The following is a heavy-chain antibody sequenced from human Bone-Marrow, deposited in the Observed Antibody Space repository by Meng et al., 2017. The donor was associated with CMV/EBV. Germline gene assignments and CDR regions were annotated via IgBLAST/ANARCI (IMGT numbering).Heavy chain of an antibody. J-gene: IGHJ6*02. V-gene: IGHV3-23*01. CDR1: GFTFSSYA. D-gene: IGHD6-13*01. CDR3: ARGSNLYYGMDV. CDR2: ISGSGGST. Sequence: GGSLRLSCAASGFTFSSYAMSWVRQAPGKGLEWVSAISGSGGSTYYADSVKGRFTISRDNSKNSQYLQMNSLRAEDTAVYYCARGSNLYYGMDVWGQGTTVTVSS.